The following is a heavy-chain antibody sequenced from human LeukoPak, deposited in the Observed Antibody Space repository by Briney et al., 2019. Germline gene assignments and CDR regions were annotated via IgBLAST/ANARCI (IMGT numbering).Heavy chain of an antibody. CDR2: IYTSGST. Sequence: SQTLSLTCTVSGGSISSGSYYWSWIRQPAGKGLEWIGCIYTSGSTNYNPSLKSRVTISVDTSKNQFSLKLSSVTAADTAVYYCARDPWGSGSLDYWGQGTLVTVSS. CDR1: GGSISSGSYY. J-gene: IGHJ4*02. D-gene: IGHD6-19*01. V-gene: IGHV4-61*02. CDR3: ARDPWGSGSLDY.